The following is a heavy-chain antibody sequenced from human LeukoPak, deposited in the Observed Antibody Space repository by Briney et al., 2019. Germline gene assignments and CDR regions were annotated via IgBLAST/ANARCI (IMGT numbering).Heavy chain of an antibody. CDR3: ARDVQYCGGDCYADAFDI. V-gene: IGHV1-69*05. Sequence: SVKVSCKASGYTFTGYYMHWVRQAPGQGLEWMGRIIPIFGTANYAQKFQGRVTITTDESTSTAYMELSSLRSEDTAVYYCARDVQYCGGDCYADAFDIWGQGTMVTVSS. CDR2: IIPIFGTA. CDR1: GYTFTGYY. J-gene: IGHJ3*02. D-gene: IGHD2-21*02.